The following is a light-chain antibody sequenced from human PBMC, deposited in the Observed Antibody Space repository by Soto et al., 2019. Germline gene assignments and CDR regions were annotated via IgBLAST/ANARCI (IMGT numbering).Light chain of an antibody. J-gene: IGLJ1*01. CDR3: ATWDDSLNGAYV. CDR2: AND. Sequence: QSVLTQPPSACGTPGQRVTISCSGSSSNIGSNLVTWYQHLPGTAPRLLIYANDQRPSGVPDRFSGSKSDTSASLAISALQSEDKADYYCATWDDSLNGAYVFGTGTKVTVL. CDR1: SSNIGSNL. V-gene: IGLV1-44*01.